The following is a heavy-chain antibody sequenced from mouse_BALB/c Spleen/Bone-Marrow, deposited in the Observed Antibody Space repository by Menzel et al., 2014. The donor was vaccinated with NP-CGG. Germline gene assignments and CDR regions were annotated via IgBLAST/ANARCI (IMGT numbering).Heavy chain of an antibody. J-gene: IGHJ4*01. D-gene: IGHD2-3*01. CDR1: GFTFSSFG. Sequence: EVMLVESGGGLVQPGGSRKLSCAASGFTFSSFGMHWIRQAPERGLEWVAYISSGTSTIYYADTVKGRFTISRDNPKNTQCLQKTSLRSEDTAMYYCARDDGYYIRNAMDNWGQGTSVTVSS. V-gene: IGHV5-17*02. CDR3: ARDDGYYIRNAMDN. CDR2: ISSGTSTI.